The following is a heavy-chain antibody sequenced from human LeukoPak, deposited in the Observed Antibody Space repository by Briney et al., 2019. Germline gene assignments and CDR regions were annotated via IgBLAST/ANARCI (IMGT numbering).Heavy chain of an antibody. J-gene: IGHJ6*04. D-gene: IGHD2-2*01. CDR2: INSDGSST. CDR1: GLTFSSYW. V-gene: IGHV3-74*01. Sequence: GGSLRLSCAASGLTFSSYWMHWVRQAPGKGLVWVSRINSDGSSTSYADSVKGRFTISRDNAKNTLYLQMNSLRAEDTAVYYCAISASRDGNYYYYYGMDVWGKGTTVTVSS. CDR3: AISASRDGNYYYYYGMDV.